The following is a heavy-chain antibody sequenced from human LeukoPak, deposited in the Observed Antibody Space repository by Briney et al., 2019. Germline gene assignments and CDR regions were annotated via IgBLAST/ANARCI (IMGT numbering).Heavy chain of an antibody. J-gene: IGHJ6*02. CDR1: GVTVSSNY. Sequence: GALRLSCAASGVTVSSNYMSWVRQAPGEGLEWVSVIYSGGSTYYADSVKGRFTISRDNSKNTLYLQMNSLRAEDTAVYYCARDVAYYGMDVWGQGTTVTVSS. D-gene: IGHD2-21*01. CDR2: IYSGGST. V-gene: IGHV3-53*01. CDR3: ARDVAYYGMDV.